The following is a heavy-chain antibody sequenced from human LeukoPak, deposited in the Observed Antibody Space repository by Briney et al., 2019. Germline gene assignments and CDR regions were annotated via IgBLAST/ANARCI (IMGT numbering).Heavy chain of an antibody. J-gene: IGHJ4*02. CDR1: GGTFSSYA. D-gene: IGHD3-10*01. Sequence: SVKVFCKASGGTFSSYAISWVRQAPGQGLEWMGGIIPIFGTANYAQKFQGRVTITADESTSTAYMELSSLRSEDTAVYYCGLAMVRGNEFDYWGQGTLVTVSS. V-gene: IGHV1-69*01. CDR2: IIPIFGTA. CDR3: GLAMVRGNEFDY.